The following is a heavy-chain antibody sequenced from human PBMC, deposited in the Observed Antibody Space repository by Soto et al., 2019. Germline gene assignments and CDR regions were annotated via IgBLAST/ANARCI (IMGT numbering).Heavy chain of an antibody. CDR1: GGSISSRSFY. CDR3: ASRSSYCRHTTCYEDYFDD. V-gene: IGHV4-39*01. CDR2: IYYSGST. D-gene: IGHD2-2*01. Sequence: QLQLQESGPGLVKPSETLSLTCTVSGGSISSRSFYWGWIRQPPGMGLEGIGSIYYSGSTDYDPSLKSRLSISVDTYKNQFSLRLSSVTAADTAVYYCASRSSYCRHTTCYEDYFDDWGQGILVTVSS. J-gene: IGHJ4*02.